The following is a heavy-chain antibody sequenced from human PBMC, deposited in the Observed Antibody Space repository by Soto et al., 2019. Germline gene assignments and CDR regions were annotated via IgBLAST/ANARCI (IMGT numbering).Heavy chain of an antibody. D-gene: IGHD1-26*01. CDR3: ARVYSGSYSDS. J-gene: IGHJ4*02. CDR1: GGSISTYY. Sequence: XXTLSLTCTVSGGSISTYYWRWIRQPPGKGLEWIGYVFYSGITNHNPSLKSRVTISVDTSKNQFSLRLSPVTAADTAVYYCARVYSGSYSDSWGQGTLVTVSS. V-gene: IGHV4-59*01. CDR2: VFYSGIT.